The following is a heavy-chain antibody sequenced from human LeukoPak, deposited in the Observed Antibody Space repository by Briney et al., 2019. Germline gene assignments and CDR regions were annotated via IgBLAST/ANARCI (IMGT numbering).Heavy chain of an antibody. CDR1: GGSFGSYY. Sequence: PSETLSLTCTVSGGSFGSYYWGWIRQPPGKGLEWIGCIYYSGSTNYNPSLKSRVTISVDTSKKQFSLKLSSVTAADTAVYYCARVGYSYGGSDAFEIWGQGTMVTVSS. CDR3: ARVGYSYGGSDAFEI. J-gene: IGHJ3*02. D-gene: IGHD5-18*01. V-gene: IGHV4-59*01. CDR2: IYYSGST.